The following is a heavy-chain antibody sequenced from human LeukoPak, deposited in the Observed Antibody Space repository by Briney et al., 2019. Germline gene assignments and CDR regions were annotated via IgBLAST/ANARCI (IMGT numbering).Heavy chain of an antibody. J-gene: IGHJ4*02. Sequence: SVKVSCKASGGTFSSYAISWERQAPGQGLEWMGGIIPIFGTANYAQKFQGRVTITADKSTSTAYMELSSQRSEDTAVYYCAREVSSVVAAYYDYWGQGTLVTVSS. CDR1: GGTFSSYA. V-gene: IGHV1-69*06. CDR2: IIPIFGTA. D-gene: IGHD2-15*01. CDR3: AREVSSVVAAYYDY.